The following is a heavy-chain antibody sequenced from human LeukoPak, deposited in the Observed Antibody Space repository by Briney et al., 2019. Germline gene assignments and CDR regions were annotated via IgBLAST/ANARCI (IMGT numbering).Heavy chain of an antibody. J-gene: IGHJ4*02. D-gene: IGHD3-10*01. CDR3: ARLRVSGTYLYYFDY. CDR2: ILTSGTT. Sequence: SETLSLTCTVSNGSISSDHWSWVRQPPGKGLEWIGYILTSGTTNYNPSLKSRLTISVDTSKNQFTLKLSSVTAADTAVCYCARLRVSGTYLYYFDYWGQGTLATVSS. V-gene: IGHV4-4*09. CDR1: NGSISSDH.